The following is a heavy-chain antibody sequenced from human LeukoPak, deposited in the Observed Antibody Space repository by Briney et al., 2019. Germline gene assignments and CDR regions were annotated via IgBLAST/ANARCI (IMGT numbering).Heavy chain of an antibody. CDR3: ARASGYYYA. J-gene: IGHJ5*02. Sequence: GASVKVSCKASVCTFTSYAMHWVRQAPGQRLEWMGWINAGNGNTEYSQKFQGRVTITRDTSASTAYMELSSLRSEDTAVYYRARASGYYYAWGQGTLVTVSS. CDR2: INAGNGNT. V-gene: IGHV1-3*01. CDR1: VCTFTSYA. D-gene: IGHD3-22*01.